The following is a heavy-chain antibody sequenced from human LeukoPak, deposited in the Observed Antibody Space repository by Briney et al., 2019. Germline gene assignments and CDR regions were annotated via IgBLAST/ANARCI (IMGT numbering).Heavy chain of an antibody. D-gene: IGHD2-21*01. CDR3: VRVDSQAAFDI. CDR1: GGSVSSGDYY. CDR2: IYYSGST. Sequence: SQTLSLTCTVSGGSVSSGDYYWSWFRQPPGKGLEWIGNIYYSGSTYYNSSLKSRVAISIDTSKSQFSLKLSSVTAADTAIYYCVRVDSQAAFDIWGQGTMVLVSS. V-gene: IGHV4-30-4*01. J-gene: IGHJ3*02.